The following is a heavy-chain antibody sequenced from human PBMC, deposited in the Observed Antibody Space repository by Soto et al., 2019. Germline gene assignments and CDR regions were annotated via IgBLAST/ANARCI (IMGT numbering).Heavy chain of an antibody. D-gene: IGHD1-20*01. CDR1: GGSISSYY. V-gene: IGHV4-4*07. CDR3: AREVYNWNYYYGMDV. J-gene: IGHJ6*02. CDR2: IYTSGST. Sequence: SETLSLTCTVSGGSISSYYWSWIRQPAGRGLEWIGRIYTSGSTNYNPSLKSRVTMSVDTSKNQFSLKLSSVTAADTAVYYCAREVYNWNYYYGMDVWGQGTTVTVSS.